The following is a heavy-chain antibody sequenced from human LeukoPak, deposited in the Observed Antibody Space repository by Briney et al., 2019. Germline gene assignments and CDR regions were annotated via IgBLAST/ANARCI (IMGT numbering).Heavy chain of an antibody. CDR1: GFNFRDHW. CDR3: VKNDGWFHLAQ. J-gene: IGHJ4*02. V-gene: IGHV3-7*03. Sequence: GGSLRLSCAVSGFNFRDHWMDWVRQAPGKGLQWVGHIKNDGSETYYLDPLKGRFSISRDNTNNALYLQMNSLRVEDTAVYYCVKNDGWFHLAQWGQGTLVTVSS. CDR2: IKNDGSET. D-gene: IGHD6-19*01.